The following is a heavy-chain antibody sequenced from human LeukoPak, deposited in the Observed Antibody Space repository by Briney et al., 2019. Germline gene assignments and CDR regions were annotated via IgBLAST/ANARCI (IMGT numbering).Heavy chain of an antibody. CDR1: GASFNDYY. Sequence: SETLSLTCVVYGASFNDYYWSWIRHSPTKGLEWIGEVNHSGSAKYNPSLKSRVTISADKSKNQFFLRLSPVAAADSGVYYCARERASNNHDNWFDPWGQGTLVTVSS. CDR2: VNHSGSA. J-gene: IGHJ5*02. CDR3: ARERASNNHDNWFDP. V-gene: IGHV4-34*01.